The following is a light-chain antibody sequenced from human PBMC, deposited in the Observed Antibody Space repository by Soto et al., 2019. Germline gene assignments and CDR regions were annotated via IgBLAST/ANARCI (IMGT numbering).Light chain of an antibody. CDR1: QSISSN. J-gene: IGKJ2*01. Sequence: DIQMTQSPSSLPASVGDRVTITCRASQSISSNLNWYQQKPGKAPKLLIYAASSLQSGVPSRFSGSGSGTEFTLTIGSLQPEDFATYYCQQSYSKKTFGQGTKLEIK. CDR2: AAS. CDR3: QQSYSKKT. V-gene: IGKV1-39*01.